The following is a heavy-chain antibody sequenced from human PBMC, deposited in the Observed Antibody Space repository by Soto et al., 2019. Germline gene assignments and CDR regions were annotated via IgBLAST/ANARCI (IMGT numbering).Heavy chain of an antibody. CDR1: GGSISSYY. CDR2: IYYSGST. Sequence: SETLSLTCTVSGGSISSYYWSWIRQPPGKGLEWIGYIYYSGSTNYNPSLKSRVTISVDTSKNQFSLKLSSVTAADTAVYYCVRGRRGYWFDPWGQGTLVTVSS. V-gene: IGHV4-59*01. CDR3: VRGRRGYWFDP. J-gene: IGHJ5*02.